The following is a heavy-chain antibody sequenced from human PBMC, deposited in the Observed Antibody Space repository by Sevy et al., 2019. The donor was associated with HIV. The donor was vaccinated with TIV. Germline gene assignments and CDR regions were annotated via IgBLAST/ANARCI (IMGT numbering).Heavy chain of an antibody. V-gene: IGHV3-30*18. CDR1: GFTFSSYG. Sequence: GGSLRLSCAASGFTFSSYGMHWVRQAPGKGLEWVAVISYDGSNKYYADSVKGRFTISRDNSKNTLYLQMNSLRAEDTAVYYCAKVLLPNYYGSGSYTYYYYGMDVWGQGTTVTVSS. D-gene: IGHD3-10*01. CDR2: ISYDGSNK. J-gene: IGHJ6*02. CDR3: AKVLLPNYYGSGSYTYYYYGMDV.